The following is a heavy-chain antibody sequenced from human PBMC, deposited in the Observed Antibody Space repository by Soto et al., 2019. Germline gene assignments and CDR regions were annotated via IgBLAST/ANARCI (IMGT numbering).Heavy chain of an antibody. V-gene: IGHV3-11*01. CDR1: GFTFSDYY. J-gene: IGHJ4*02. Sequence: PGGSLRLSCAASGFTFSDYYMSWIRQAPGKGLEWVSYISSSGSTIYYADSVKGRFTISRDNAKNSLYPQMNSLRAEDTAMYYCARPINLYCSSTSCYAPSYFDYWGQGTLDTVSS. CDR3: ARPINLYCSSTSCYAPSYFDY. CDR2: ISSSGSTI. D-gene: IGHD2-2*01.